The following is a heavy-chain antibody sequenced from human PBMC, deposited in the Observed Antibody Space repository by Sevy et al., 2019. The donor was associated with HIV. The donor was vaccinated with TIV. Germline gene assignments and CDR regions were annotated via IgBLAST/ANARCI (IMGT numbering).Heavy chain of an antibody. CDR3: ARAAIVVVIDY. V-gene: IGHV3-48*01. Sequence: GGSLRLSCAASGFNFINYGMSWVRQAPGKGLEWVSYISSSSSTIYYADSVKGRFTISRDNAKNSLYLQMNSLRAEDTAVYYCARAAIVVVIDYWGQGTLVTVSS. J-gene: IGHJ4*02. D-gene: IGHD3-22*01. CDR1: GFNFINYG. CDR2: ISSSSSTI.